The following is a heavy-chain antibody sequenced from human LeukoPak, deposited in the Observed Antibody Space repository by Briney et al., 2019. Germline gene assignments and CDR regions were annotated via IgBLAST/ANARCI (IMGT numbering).Heavy chain of an antibody. V-gene: IGHV1-18*01. CDR1: GYTFTRYG. J-gene: IGHJ4*02. CDR2: ISANNGNA. D-gene: IGHD5-12*01. CDR3: ARGDSGYDFAPFDY. Sequence: ASVKVSCKASGYTFTRYGIIWVRQAPGQGLEWMGWISANNGNANYAQKLQGRVTMTTDTSTSPAYMELRSLRSDDTAVYCCARGDSGYDFAPFDYWGQGTLVTVSS.